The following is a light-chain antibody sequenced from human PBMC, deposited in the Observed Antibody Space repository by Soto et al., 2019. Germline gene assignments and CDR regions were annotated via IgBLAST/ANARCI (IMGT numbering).Light chain of an antibody. CDR2: DAS. J-gene: IGKJ2*01. CDR1: QSVSNY. Sequence: DIVVTQSPATLSLSPGERVTLSCRASQSVSNYLAWYQQKPGQAPRLLIYDASKRATGIPARFSGRGSGTDFTLTISSLEPEDFAVYYCQQYGSSPYTFGQGTKLEIK. V-gene: IGKV3-11*01. CDR3: QQYGSSPYT.